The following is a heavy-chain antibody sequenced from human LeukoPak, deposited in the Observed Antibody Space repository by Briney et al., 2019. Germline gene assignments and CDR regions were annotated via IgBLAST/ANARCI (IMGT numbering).Heavy chain of an antibody. CDR3: GRDAVVGSGSIDF. CDR1: GLTFIDYW. V-gene: IGHV3-74*01. J-gene: IGHJ4*02. Sequence: PGRDLRLSGAASGLTFIDYWLHSVRQAPGEGVVWVSRIRPDGRDTNYPTAVKGRFTISRDNAKNTLYLQMTSLGAEDTAVYYCGRDAVVGSGSIDFWGERVLVTVSS. CDR2: IRPDGRDT. D-gene: IGHD3-10*01.